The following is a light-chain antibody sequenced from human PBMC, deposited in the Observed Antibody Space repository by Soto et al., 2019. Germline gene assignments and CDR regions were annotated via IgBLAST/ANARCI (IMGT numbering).Light chain of an antibody. V-gene: IGLV1-47*01. CDR1: SSNIGSNY. CDR2: RNN. CDR3: AAWDDSLSGYV. Sequence: QSVLTQPPSASGTPGQRVTISCSGSSSNIGSNYAYCYQQLPGTAPSLLIYRNNQRPSGVPDRFSGSKSGTSASLAISGLRSEDEADYYCAAWDDSLSGYVFGTGTKLTVL. J-gene: IGLJ1*01.